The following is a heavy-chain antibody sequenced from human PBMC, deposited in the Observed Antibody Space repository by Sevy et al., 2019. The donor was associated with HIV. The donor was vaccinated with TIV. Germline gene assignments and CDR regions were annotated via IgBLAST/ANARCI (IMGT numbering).Heavy chain of an antibody. V-gene: IGHV4-61*09. CDR3: ARKNGLYYFDY. CDR2: IYTTGST. J-gene: IGHJ4*02. D-gene: IGHD2-8*01. CDR1: GGSISSGSHY. Sequence: SETLSLTCTVSGGSISSGSHYWSWIRQPAGKGLEWIGDIYTTGSTNYNPSLKSRVTISVATSKNQFSLKLSSVTAADTAVYYCARKNGLYYFDYWGQGTLVTVSS.